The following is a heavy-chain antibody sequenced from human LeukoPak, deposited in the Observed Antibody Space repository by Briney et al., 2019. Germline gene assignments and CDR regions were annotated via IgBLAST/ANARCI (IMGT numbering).Heavy chain of an antibody. V-gene: IGHV1-2*06. CDR3: ARVRDYGDFDY. CDR2: INPNSGGT. D-gene: IGHD4-17*01. J-gene: IGHJ4*02. Sequence: GASVKVSCKASGYTYTGYYMRWVRQAPGQGLEWMGRINPNSGGTNYAQKFQGRVTMTRDTSISTAYMELSRLRSDDTAAYYCARVRDYGDFDYWGQGTLVTVSS. CDR1: GYTYTGYY.